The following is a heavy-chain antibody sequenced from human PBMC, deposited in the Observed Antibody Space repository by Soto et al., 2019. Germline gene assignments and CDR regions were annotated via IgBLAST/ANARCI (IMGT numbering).Heavy chain of an antibody. D-gene: IGHD3-22*01. J-gene: IGHJ3*02. CDR3: TTERFYYYDSSGYYPPTDAFDI. CDR2: IKSKTDGGTT. V-gene: IGHV3-15*01. CDR1: GFTFSNAW. Sequence: GGSLRLSCAASGFTFSNAWMSWVRQAPGKGPEWVGRIKSKTDGGTTDYAAPVKGRLTISSDDSKNTLYLQMNSLKTEDTAVYYCTTERFYYYDSSGYYPPTDAFDIWGQGTIVTVSS.